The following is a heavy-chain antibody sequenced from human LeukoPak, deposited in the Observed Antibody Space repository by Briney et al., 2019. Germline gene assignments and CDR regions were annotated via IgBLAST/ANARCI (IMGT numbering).Heavy chain of an antibody. J-gene: IGHJ1*01. V-gene: IGHV4-59*08. CDR1: GGSISGYY. CDR2: ISYSGST. CDR3: ARRHSGAWSPQH. D-gene: IGHD6-19*01. Sequence: SETLSLTCTVSGGSISGYYWSWIRQPPGKGLEWTGYISYSGSTNYNPSLRSRVTISVDTSKNQFSLKLSSVTAADTAVYYCARRHSGAWSPQHWGQGTLVTVSS.